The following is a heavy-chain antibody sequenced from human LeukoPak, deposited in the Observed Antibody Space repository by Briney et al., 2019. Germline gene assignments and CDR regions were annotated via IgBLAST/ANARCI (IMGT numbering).Heavy chain of an antibody. D-gene: IGHD4-17*01. CDR3: ARDGYGDSLMSYYFDY. CDR1: GFTFDDYA. CDR2: IYTSGST. V-gene: IGHV4-4*07. Sequence: LRLSCAASGFTFDDYAMHWIRQPAGKGLEWIGRIYTSGSTNYNPSLKSRVTMSVDTSKNQFSLKLSSVAAADTAVYYCARDGYGDSLMSYYFDYWGQGTLVTVSS. J-gene: IGHJ4*02.